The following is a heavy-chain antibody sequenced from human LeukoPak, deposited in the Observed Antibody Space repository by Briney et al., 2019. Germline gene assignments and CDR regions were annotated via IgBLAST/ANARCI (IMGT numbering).Heavy chain of an antibody. CDR1: GFTVSSNY. CDR3: ARVFSGSYVDY. D-gene: IGHD1-26*01. J-gene: IGHJ4*02. V-gene: IGHV3-66*02. CDR2: IYSGAGT. Sequence: GGSLRLSCAASGFTVSSNYMSWVRQAPGKGLEWVSVIYSGAGTYYADSVKGRFTFSRDNSKNTLYLQMNSLRAEDTAVYYCARVFSGSYVDYWGQGTLVTVSS.